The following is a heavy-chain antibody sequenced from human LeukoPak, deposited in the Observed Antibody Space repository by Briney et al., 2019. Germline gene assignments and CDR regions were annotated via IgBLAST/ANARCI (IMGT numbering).Heavy chain of an antibody. CDR2: ISGSGGST. D-gene: IGHD6-19*01. CDR3: AKGSSGWYYFDY. CDR1: GFTFSSYG. Sequence: GGSLRLSCAASGFTFSSYGMSWVRQAPGKGLEWVSAISGSGGSTYYADSVKGRFTISRDNSKNTLYLQMNSLRAEDTAVYYCAKGSSGWYYFDYWGQGTLVTVSS. J-gene: IGHJ4*02. V-gene: IGHV3-23*01.